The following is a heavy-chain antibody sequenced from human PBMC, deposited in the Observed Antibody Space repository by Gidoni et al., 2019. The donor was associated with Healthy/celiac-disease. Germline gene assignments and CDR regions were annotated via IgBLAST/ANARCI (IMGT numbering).Heavy chain of an antibody. CDR1: GFTFSSYA. CDR3: AKDLRRITMVRGVRAGWFDP. CDR2: ISGSGGST. J-gene: IGHJ5*02. Sequence: EVQLLESGGGLVQPGGSLRLSCAASGFTFSSYAMSWVRQAQGKGRGWVSAISGSGGSTYYADSVKGRFTISRDNSKNTLYLQMNSLRAEDTAVYYCAKDLRRITMVRGVRAGWFDPWGQGTLVTVSS. D-gene: IGHD3-10*01. V-gene: IGHV3-23*01.